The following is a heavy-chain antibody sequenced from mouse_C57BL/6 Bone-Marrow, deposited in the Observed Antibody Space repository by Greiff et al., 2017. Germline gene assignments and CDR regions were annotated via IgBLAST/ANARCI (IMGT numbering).Heavy chain of an antibody. CDR2: ISDGGSYT. Sequence: EVMLVESGGGLVKPGGSLKLSCAASGFTFSSYAMSWVRQTPEKRLEWVATISDGGSYTYYPDNVKGRFPISRDNAKNNLYLQMSHLKSEDTAMYYCARVMGPWFAYWGQGTTLTVSS. D-gene: IGHD2-3*01. CDR3: ARVMGPWFAY. V-gene: IGHV5-4*03. CDR1: GFTFSSYA. J-gene: IGHJ2*01.